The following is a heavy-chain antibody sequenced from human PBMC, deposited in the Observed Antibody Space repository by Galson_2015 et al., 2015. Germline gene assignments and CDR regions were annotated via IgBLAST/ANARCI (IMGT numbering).Heavy chain of an antibody. CDR1: GFTSSSND. CDR2: IGTAGDT. D-gene: IGHD6-13*01. CDR3: ARGHMGAAAGPDDAFDI. Sequence: SLRLSCAASGFTSSSNDMHWVRQATGEGLEWVSAIGTAGDTYYAGSVRGRFTISRENAKNSLYLQMNSLRDGDTAVYYCARGHMGAAAGPDDAFDIWGQGTMVTVSS. J-gene: IGHJ3*02. V-gene: IGHV3-13*01.